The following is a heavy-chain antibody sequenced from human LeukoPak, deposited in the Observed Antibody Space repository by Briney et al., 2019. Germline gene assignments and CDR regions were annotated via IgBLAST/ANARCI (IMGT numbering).Heavy chain of an antibody. V-gene: IGHV3-21*01. CDR1: GFTFSSYS. Sequence: PGGSLRLSCAASGFTFSSYSMNWVRQAPGKGLEWVSSISSSSSYIYYADSVKGRFTISRDNAKNSLYLQMNSLRAEDTAVYYCARADWDAAMIDYWGQGTLVTVSS. J-gene: IGHJ4*02. D-gene: IGHD5-18*01. CDR3: ARADWDAAMIDY. CDR2: ISSSSSYI.